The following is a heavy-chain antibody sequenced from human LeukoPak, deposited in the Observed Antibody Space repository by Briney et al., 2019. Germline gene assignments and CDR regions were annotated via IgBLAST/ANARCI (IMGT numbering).Heavy chain of an antibody. V-gene: IGHV1-18*01. CDR2: ISAYNGNT. D-gene: IGHD3-9*01. CDR1: GYTFTSYG. J-gene: IGHJ3*02. CDR3: ARDRVLRYFDWLSVGYAFDI. Sequence: ASVRVSCKASGYTFTSYGISWVRQAPGQGLEWMGWISAYNGNTNYAQKLQGRVTMTTDTSTSTAYMELSSLRSEDTAVYYCARDRVLRYFDWLSVGYAFDIWGQGTMVTVSS.